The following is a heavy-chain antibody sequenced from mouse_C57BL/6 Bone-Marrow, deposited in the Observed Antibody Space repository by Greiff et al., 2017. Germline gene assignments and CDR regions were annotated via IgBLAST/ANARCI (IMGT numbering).Heavy chain of an antibody. CDR1: GYTFTSYW. CDR2: IDPSDSYT. Sequence: QVQLQQPGAELVKPGASVKLSCKASGYTFTSYWMQWVKQRPGQGLEWIGEIDPSDSYTNYNQKFKGKATLTVDTSSRTAYMQLSSLTSEDSAVYDCARWGMISPWFAYWGQGTLVTVSA. D-gene: IGHD2-4*01. V-gene: IGHV1-50*01. J-gene: IGHJ3*01. CDR3: ARWGMISPWFAY.